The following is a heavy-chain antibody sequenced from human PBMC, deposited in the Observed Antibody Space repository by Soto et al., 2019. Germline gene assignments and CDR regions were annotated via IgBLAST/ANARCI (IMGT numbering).Heavy chain of an antibody. V-gene: IGHV4-4*07. CDR2: IHSSWST. Sequence: SETLSLTCTVSGASMNSYHWSWIRQPAGKGLEWIGHIHSSWSTNYNPSRKSRVTMSVDTSKNQYSLRLMSLTAADTAVYYCARDQGVAAAGITWFDPWGQGSLVTVSS. D-gene: IGHD6-13*01. CDR1: GASMNSYH. CDR3: ARDQGVAAAGITWFDP. J-gene: IGHJ5*02.